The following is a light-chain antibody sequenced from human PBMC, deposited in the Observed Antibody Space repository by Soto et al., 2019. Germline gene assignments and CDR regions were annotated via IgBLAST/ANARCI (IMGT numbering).Light chain of an antibody. CDR1: QSVSSN. V-gene: IGKV3-15*01. CDR2: GAS. CDR3: RQYNNWQFT. Sequence: EIVMTQSPATLSVSPGERATLSCRASQSVSSNFAWYQQKPGQAPRLLIYGASTRATGIPARFSGSGSGTEFTPTIGSLQSEDFGIYYCRQYNNWQFTFGQGTKLEFK. J-gene: IGKJ2*01.